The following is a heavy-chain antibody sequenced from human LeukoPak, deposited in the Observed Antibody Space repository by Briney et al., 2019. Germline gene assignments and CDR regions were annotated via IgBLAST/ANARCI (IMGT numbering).Heavy chain of an antibody. CDR1: GYTFTGYY. CDR3: ARDQVARDIVVVLAAMGTIDY. V-gene: IGHV1-2*02. J-gene: IGHJ4*02. CDR2: INPNSGGT. D-gene: IGHD2-2*01. Sequence: ASVKVSCKASGYTFTGYYMHWVRQAPGQGLEWMGWINPNSGGTNYAQKFQGRVTMTRDTSISTAYMELTRLRSDDTAVYYCARDQVARDIVVVLAAMGTIDYWGQGTLVTVSS.